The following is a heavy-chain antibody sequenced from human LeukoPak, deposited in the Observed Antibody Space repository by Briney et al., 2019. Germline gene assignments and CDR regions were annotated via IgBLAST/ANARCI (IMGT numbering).Heavy chain of an antibody. V-gene: IGHV3-33*01. CDR2: IWYDGSNK. CDR3: AGYQLLNHAFDI. Sequence: GRSLRLSCAASGFTFSSYGMHWVRQAPGKGLEWVAVIWYDGSNKYYADSVKGRFTISRDNSKNTLYLQMNSLRAEDTAVYYCAGYQLLNHAFDIWGQGTMVTVSS. D-gene: IGHD2-2*01. J-gene: IGHJ3*02. CDR1: GFTFSSYG.